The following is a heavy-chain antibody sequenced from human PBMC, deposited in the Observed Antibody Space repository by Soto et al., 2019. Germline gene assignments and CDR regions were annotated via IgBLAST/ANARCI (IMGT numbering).Heavy chain of an antibody. CDR2: ISGTSDSI. D-gene: IGHD6-13*01. V-gene: IGHV3-11*06. CDR3: ARVGVVTAAGTSDY. Sequence: LRLSCAASGFTFSDYYMTWIRQVPGKGLEWVAYISGTSDSIPYADSVKGRFTISRGNAKNSLYLQMNSLRAEDTAVYYCARVGVVTAAGTSDYWGQGTLVTVSS. CDR1: GFTFSDYY. J-gene: IGHJ4*02.